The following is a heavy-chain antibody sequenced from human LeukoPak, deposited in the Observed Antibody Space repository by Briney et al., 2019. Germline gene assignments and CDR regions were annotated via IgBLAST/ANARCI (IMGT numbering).Heavy chain of an antibody. J-gene: IGHJ4*02. V-gene: IGHV3-53*01. CDR3: ARAKPKNMVRGLIMRRESRYYFDY. CDR2: IYSGGST. D-gene: IGHD3-10*01. CDR1: GFPFSSYG. Sequence: PGGTLRLSCAASGFPFSSYGMSWVRQAPGKGLEWVSVIYSGGSTYYADSVKGRFTISRDNSKSTLYIQMNSLRAEDTAVYYCARAKPKNMVRGLIMRRESRYYFDYWGQGTLVAVSS.